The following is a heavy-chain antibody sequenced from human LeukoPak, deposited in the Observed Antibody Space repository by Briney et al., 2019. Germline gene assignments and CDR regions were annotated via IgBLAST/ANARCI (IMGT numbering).Heavy chain of an antibody. CDR3: ARDYPFYGGNSFWYFDL. V-gene: IGHV4-39*02. CDR2: VYYTGSP. D-gene: IGHD4-23*01. J-gene: IGHJ2*01. CDR1: GGSISSYY. Sequence: SETLSLTCTVSGGSISSYYWSWIRQPPGKGLEWIGSVYYTGSPYYNPSLQSLITVSVDTSKNQFSLKLSSVTAADTAVYYCARDYPFYGGNSFWYFDLWGRGTLVTVSS.